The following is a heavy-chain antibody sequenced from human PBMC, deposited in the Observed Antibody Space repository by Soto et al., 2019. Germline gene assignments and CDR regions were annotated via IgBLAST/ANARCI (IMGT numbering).Heavy chain of an antibody. J-gene: IGHJ6*02. V-gene: IGHV1-3*01. CDR1: GYTFSTHA. CDR3: ARGKGIEEKYYYNGLDI. CDR2: INGGAGQT. Sequence: ASVKVSCKASGYTFSTHAMHWVRQAPGQSLEWMGWINGGAGQTKHSHRFQGRLSITRDTSASTAYMELSSLTSEDTAVYYCARGKGIEEKYYYNGLDIWGQGTTVTVSS.